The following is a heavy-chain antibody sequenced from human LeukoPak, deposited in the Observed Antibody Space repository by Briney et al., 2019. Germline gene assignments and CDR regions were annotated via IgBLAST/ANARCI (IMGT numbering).Heavy chain of an antibody. Sequence: GGSLRLSCAVSGLTFSDAWLTWPRQARGKGLEWVGRPKSKLNGGGTTDIAAPVKGRLTISEDDSNKTLVLQMGSLKIEDTPVHYCTTAQGMGPSEFDFWGQGTLVTVPS. V-gene: IGHV3-15*01. J-gene: IGHJ4*02. CDR2: PKSKLNGGGTT. CDR3: TTAQGMGPSEFDF. D-gene: IGHD1-26*01. CDR1: GLTFSDAW.